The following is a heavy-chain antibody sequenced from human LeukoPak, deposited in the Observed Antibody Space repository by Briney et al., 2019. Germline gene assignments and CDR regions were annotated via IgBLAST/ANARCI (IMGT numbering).Heavy chain of an antibody. CDR2: ISGYSGST. D-gene: IGHD6-19*01. CDR1: GYTFATYS. Sequence: ASVKVSCKTSGYTFATYSINWVRQAPGQGLEWMGWISGYSGSTNYAQKLQGRVTMTTDTSTTTAYMELRSLKSDDTAVYYCARGHSSGRDYYFDNWGQGTLVTVSS. CDR3: ARGHSSGRDYYFDN. V-gene: IGHV1-18*01. J-gene: IGHJ4*02.